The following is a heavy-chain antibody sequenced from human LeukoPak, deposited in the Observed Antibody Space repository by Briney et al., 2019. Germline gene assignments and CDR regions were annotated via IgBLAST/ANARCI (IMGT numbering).Heavy chain of an antibody. CDR3: AKDPSPLDIVVVPAAMIFDY. D-gene: IGHD2-2*01. CDR2: ISGSSGST. CDR1: GFTFSSYA. J-gene: IGHJ4*02. V-gene: IGHV3-23*01. Sequence: GSLRLSCAASGFTFSSYAMSWVRQAPGKGLEWVSAISGSSGSTYYADSVKGRFTISRDNSKNTLYLQMNSLRAEDTAVYYCAKDPSPLDIVVVPAAMIFDYWGQGTLVTVSS.